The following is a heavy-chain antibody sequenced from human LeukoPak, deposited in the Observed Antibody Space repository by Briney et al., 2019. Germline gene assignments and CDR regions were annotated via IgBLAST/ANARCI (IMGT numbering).Heavy chain of an antibody. CDR1: GYTFTSYY. D-gene: IGHD6-13*01. J-gene: IGHJ6*03. CDR2: INPSGGST. Sequence: ASVKVSCKASGYTFTSYYMHWVRQAPGQGLEWMGIINPSGGSTSYAQKFQGRVTMTRDMSTSTAYMELSSLRSEDTAVYYCAADPGSSSWYGRYYMDVWGKGTTVTISS. V-gene: IGHV1-46*01. CDR3: AADPGSSSWYGRYYMDV.